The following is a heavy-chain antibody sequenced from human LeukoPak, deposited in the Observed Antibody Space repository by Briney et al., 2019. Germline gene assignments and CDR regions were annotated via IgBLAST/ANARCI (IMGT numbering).Heavy chain of an antibody. CDR2: INLSGGST. CDR1: GYTFTSYY. CDR3: ARAYDSSGYLNWFDP. Sequence: ASVKVSCKASGYTFTSYYMHWVRQAPGQGLEWMGIINLSGGSTSYAQKFQGRVTMTRDTSTSTVYMELSSLRSEDTAVYYCARAYDSSGYLNWFDPRGQGTLVTVSS. J-gene: IGHJ5*02. D-gene: IGHD3-22*01. V-gene: IGHV1-46*01.